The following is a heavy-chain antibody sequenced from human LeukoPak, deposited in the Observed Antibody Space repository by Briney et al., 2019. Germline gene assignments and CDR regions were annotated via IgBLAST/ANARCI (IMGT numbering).Heavy chain of an antibody. Sequence: GGSLRLSCAASGFNFNDYWMSWLRQAPGKGLEWVANIKDDGSEEYYVDSVKGRFTIVRDNAYNSLYLQMNSLRVEDTAIYFRARFTRRYSGDYWGQGTLVSVSS. J-gene: IGHJ4*02. CDR2: IKDDGSEE. V-gene: IGHV3-7*03. CDR1: GFNFNDYW. CDR3: ARFTRRYSGDY. D-gene: IGHD1-26*01.